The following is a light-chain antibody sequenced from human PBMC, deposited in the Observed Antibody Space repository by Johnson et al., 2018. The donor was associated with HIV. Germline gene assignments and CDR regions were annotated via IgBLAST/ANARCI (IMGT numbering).Light chain of an antibody. V-gene: IGLV1-51*01. J-gene: IGLJ1*01. CDR3: GTWDSSLSAGV. CDR1: SSNIGNNY. Sequence: QSVLTQPPSVSAAPRQKVTISCSGSSSNIGNNYVSWYQQLPGTAPKLLIYDNNKRPSGIPDRFSGSKSGTSATLGITGLQTGDEADYYCGTWDSSLSAGVFGTGTKVTV. CDR2: DNN.